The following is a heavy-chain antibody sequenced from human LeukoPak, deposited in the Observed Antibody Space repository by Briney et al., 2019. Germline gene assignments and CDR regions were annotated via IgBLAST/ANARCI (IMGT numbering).Heavy chain of an antibody. Sequence: GGSLRLSCAASGFTVSTNYMSWVRQAPGKGLGWVSVIYSGGSTSYAASVKGRFTISRDNSKNTLYLQMNSLRAEDTAVYYCARGGHRQQQLDYWGQGTLVTVSS. CDR1: GFTVSTNY. CDR2: IYSGGST. V-gene: IGHV3-53*01. D-gene: IGHD6-13*01. CDR3: ARGGHRQQQLDY. J-gene: IGHJ4*02.